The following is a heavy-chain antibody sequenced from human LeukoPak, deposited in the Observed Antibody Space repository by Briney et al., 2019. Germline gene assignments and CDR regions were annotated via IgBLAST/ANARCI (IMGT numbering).Heavy chain of an antibody. CDR1: GGSISSYY. V-gene: IGHV4-59*01. Sequence: SETLSLTCTVSGGSISSYYWSWIRQPPGKGLEWIGYIYYSGSTNYNPSLKSRVTISVDTSKNQFSLKLSSVTAADTAVYYCARGDGDYGYWGQGTLVTVSS. CDR3: ARGDGDYGY. J-gene: IGHJ4*02. D-gene: IGHD4-17*01. CDR2: IYYSGST.